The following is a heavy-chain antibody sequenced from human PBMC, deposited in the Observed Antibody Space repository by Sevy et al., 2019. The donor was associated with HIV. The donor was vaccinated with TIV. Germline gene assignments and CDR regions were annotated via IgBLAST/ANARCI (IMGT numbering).Heavy chain of an antibody. D-gene: IGHD5-12*01. J-gene: IGHJ5*02. CDR2: IYYTGST. V-gene: IGHV4-59*01. CDR3: ARAPPVRSGDDSLNWFDP. CDR1: GGPISVYY. Sequence: ETLSLTCTVSGGPISVYYWTWIRQSPGKGLEYIGYIYYTGSTNSNPSLKSRVTISLDTSKNQFSLNLSSVTAADSAVYYCARAPPVRSGDDSLNWFDPWGQGTLVTVSS.